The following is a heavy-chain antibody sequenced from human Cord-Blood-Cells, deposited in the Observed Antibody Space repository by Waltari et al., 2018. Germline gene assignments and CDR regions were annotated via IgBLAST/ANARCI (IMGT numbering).Heavy chain of an antibody. Sequence: VQLVESGGGLIRPGGSLGLSCPASGFPARSNYMSWSRQAPGKGLEWVSVIYSGGSTYYADSVKGRFTISRDNSKNTLYLQMNSLRAEDTAVYYCARYIAARAFDIWGQGTMVTVSS. CDR3: ARYIAARAFDI. D-gene: IGHD6-6*01. CDR2: IYSGGST. J-gene: IGHJ3*02. CDR1: GFPARSNY. V-gene: IGHV3-53*01.